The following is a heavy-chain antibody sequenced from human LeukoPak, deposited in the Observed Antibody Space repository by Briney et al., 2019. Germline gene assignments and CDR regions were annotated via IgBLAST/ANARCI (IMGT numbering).Heavy chain of an antibody. CDR1: GFTFSRNA. CDR3: VSRDGYSYGLDY. CDR2: IWYDGSNK. J-gene: IGHJ4*02. Sequence: GGSLRLSSAASGFTFSRNAMHWVRQAPGKGLEWVTVIWYDGSNKYYADSVKGRFTISRDNSKNTLYLQMNSLRVEDTAVYYCVSRDGYSYGLDYWGQGTPVTVSS. D-gene: IGHD5-18*01. V-gene: IGHV3-33*01.